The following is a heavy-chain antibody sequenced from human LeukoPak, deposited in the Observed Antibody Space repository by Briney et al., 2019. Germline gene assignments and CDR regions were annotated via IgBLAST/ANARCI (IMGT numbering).Heavy chain of an antibody. CDR3: ARGVDYYDSSGLSY. CDR2: INPNSGGT. Sequence: GASVKVSCKASGYTFTGYYIHWVRQAPGQGLEWMGWINPNSGGTNYAQKFQGRVTMTTATSTNTAYMELRSLRSDDTAVYYCARGVDYYDSSGLSYWGQGTLVTVSS. D-gene: IGHD3-22*01. CDR1: GYTFTGYY. J-gene: IGHJ4*02. V-gene: IGHV1-2*02.